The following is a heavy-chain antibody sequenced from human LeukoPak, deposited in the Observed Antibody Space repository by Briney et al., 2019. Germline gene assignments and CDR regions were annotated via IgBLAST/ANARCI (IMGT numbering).Heavy chain of an antibody. CDR1: GGSISSSTYF. D-gene: IGHD3-22*01. CDR3: ARDLDSSGYYEGDY. CDR2: IYYSGST. J-gene: IGHJ4*02. Sequence: SETLSLTCTVSGGSISSSTYFWGWIRQPPGKGLEWIGSIYYSGSTYYNPSLKSRVTISVDTSKNQFSLKLSSVTAADTAVYYCARDLDSSGYYEGDYWGQGTLVTVSS. V-gene: IGHV4-39*07.